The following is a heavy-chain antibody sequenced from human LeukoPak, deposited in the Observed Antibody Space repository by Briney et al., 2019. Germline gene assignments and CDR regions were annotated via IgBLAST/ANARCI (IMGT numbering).Heavy chain of an antibody. J-gene: IGHJ4*02. V-gene: IGHV3-23*01. CDR3: AREDYYYGSGSWD. CDR1: GFTFGDYA. D-gene: IGHD3-10*01. CDR2: ISGSGGST. Sequence: PGGSLRLSCTASGFTFGDYAMSWFRQAPGKGLEWASAISGSGGSTYYADSVKGRFTISRDNSKNTLYLQMNSLRAEDTAVYYCAREDYYYGSGSWDWGQGTLVTVSS.